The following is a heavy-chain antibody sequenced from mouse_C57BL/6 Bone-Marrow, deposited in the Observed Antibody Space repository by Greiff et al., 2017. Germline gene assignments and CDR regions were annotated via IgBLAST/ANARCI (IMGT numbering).Heavy chain of an antibody. CDR2: ISSGSSTI. D-gene: IGHD2-1*01. V-gene: IGHV5-17*01. J-gene: IGHJ1*03. CDR3: ARGGGNYDWYFDV. CDR1: GFTFSDYG. Sequence: EVKLMESGGGLVKPGGSLKLSCAASGFTFSDYGMHWVRQAPEKGLEWVAYISSGSSTIYYADTVKGRFTISRDNAKNTLFLQMTSLRSEDTAMYYCARGGGNYDWYFDVWGTGTTVTVSS.